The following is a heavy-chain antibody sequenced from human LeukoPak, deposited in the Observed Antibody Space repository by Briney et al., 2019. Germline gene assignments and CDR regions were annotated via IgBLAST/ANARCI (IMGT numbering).Heavy chain of an antibody. Sequence: GASVKVSCKASGYTFTSYGISWVRQAPGQGLEWMGWISAYNGNTNYAQKLQGRVTMTTDTSTSTAYMELRSLRSDDTAVYYCARDKGDYGVWYAFDIWGQGTMVTVSS. V-gene: IGHV1-18*01. CDR1: GYTFTSYG. J-gene: IGHJ3*02. CDR3: ARDKGDYGVWYAFDI. CDR2: ISAYNGNT. D-gene: IGHD4-17*01.